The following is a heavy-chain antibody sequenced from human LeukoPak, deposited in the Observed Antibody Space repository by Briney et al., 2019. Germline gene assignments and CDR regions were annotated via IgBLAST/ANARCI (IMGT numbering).Heavy chain of an antibody. CDR2: IRYDGSNK. J-gene: IGHJ4*02. Sequence: GGSLRLSCAASGFTFSRFGVHWVRQAPGKGLEWAAFIRYDGSNKYYADSVKGRFTISRDNSKDTLYLQMNNLRVEDTAVYYCAKDQNFRNSDYWGQGILVTVSS. CDR1: GFTFSRFG. V-gene: IGHV3-30*02. D-gene: IGHD5-24*01. CDR3: AKDQNFRNSDY.